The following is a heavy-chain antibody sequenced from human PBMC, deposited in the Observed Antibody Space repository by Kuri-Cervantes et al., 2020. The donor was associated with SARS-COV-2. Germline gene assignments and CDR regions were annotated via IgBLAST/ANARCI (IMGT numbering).Heavy chain of an antibody. J-gene: IGHJ4*02. Sequence: GGSLRLSCAASGFSFSNFGTHWVRQAPGKGLEWVAAMWSGGSNKYYADSVKGRFTISRDNSNNTLYLQMNILRSEDTAVYYCTKDLAGLGMTHWGQGTLVTVSS. D-gene: IGHD7-27*01. V-gene: IGHV3-33*06. CDR3: TKDLAGLGMTH. CDR2: MWSGGSNK. CDR1: GFSFSNFG.